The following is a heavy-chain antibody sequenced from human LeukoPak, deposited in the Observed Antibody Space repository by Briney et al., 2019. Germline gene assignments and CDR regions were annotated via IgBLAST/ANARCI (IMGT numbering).Heavy chain of an antibody. CDR1: GFTFSSYA. D-gene: IGHD3-3*01. CDR2: ISGSGGST. V-gene: IGHV3-23*01. CDR3: AKGRDFWSGYYISQH. Sequence: GGSLRLSCAASGFTFSSYAMSWVRQAPGKGLEWVSAISGSGGSTYYADSVKGRFTISRDNSKNTLYLQMNCLRAEDTAVYYCAKGRDFWSGYYISQHWGQGTLVTVSS. J-gene: IGHJ1*01.